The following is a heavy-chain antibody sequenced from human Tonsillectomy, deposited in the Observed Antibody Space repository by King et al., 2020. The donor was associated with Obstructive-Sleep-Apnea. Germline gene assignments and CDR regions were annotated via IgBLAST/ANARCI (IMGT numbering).Heavy chain of an antibody. Sequence: QLVQSGAEVKKPGESLKISCKGSGYSFPNHWIGWVRQMPGKGLEWMGIIYPGDSDTRYSPSFQGQVTILADTSINTAYLQWSSLKASDTAIYYCATSFGSGSFSFIAFDIWGQGTMVAVSS. CDR3: ATSFGSGSFSFIAFDI. V-gene: IGHV5-51*01. CDR1: GYSFPNHW. J-gene: IGHJ3*02. CDR2: IYPGDSDT. D-gene: IGHD3-10*01.